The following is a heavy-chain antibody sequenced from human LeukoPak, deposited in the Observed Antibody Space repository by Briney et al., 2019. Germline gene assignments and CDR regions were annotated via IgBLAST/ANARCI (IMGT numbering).Heavy chain of an antibody. J-gene: IGHJ4*02. V-gene: IGHV3-30*18. Sequence: GRSLGLSCAASGFTFSSYGMHRVRQAPGKGLEWVAVISYDGSNKYYADSVKGRFTISRDNSKNTLYLQMNSLRAEDTAVYYCAKDRTVRVVTAAIDYWGQGTLVTVSS. CDR3: AKDRTVRVVTAAIDY. CDR2: ISYDGSNK. D-gene: IGHD2-21*02. CDR1: GFTFSSYG.